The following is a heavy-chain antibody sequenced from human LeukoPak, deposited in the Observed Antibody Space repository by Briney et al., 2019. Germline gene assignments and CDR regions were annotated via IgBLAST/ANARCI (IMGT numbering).Heavy chain of an antibody. Sequence: PSETLSLTCTVSGDSISTYYWSWIRQPPGKGLEWIGYIRYSGSANYNPSLRSRVTISIDTSKNQFSLKLSPVTAADTAVYHCARLVYDSRGYYFDYWGQGTLVTVSS. D-gene: IGHD3-22*01. V-gene: IGHV4-59*08. J-gene: IGHJ4*02. CDR2: IRYSGSA. CDR1: GDSISTYY. CDR3: ARLVYDSRGYYFDY.